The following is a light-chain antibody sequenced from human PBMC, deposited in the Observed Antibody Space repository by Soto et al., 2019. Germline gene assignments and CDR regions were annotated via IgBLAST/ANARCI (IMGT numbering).Light chain of an antibody. CDR2: SNN. CDR1: SSNIGSNT. J-gene: IGLJ2*01. V-gene: IGLV1-44*01. Sequence: QSVLTQPPSASGTPGQRVTISCSGSSSNIGSNTVNWYQQLPGTAPKLLIYSNNQQPSGVPARFSGSKSGTSASLAISGLQSEEEEDYYYSAWYDSLSGLVFGGGTKVTVL. CDR3: SAWYDSLSGLV.